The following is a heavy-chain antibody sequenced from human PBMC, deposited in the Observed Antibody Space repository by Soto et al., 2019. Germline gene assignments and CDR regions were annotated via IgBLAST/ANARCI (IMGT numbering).Heavy chain of an antibody. CDR1: GFTFSNYW. J-gene: IGHJ4*02. D-gene: IGHD1-7*01. CDR2: INGDGSST. V-gene: IGHV3-74*01. Sequence: EVQLVESGGGLVQPGGSLRLSCVASGFTFSNYWIHWVRQAPGKGLVWVSRINGDGSSTNYADSVQGQFTISRDNAKNTVYLQTNSLRVEDTAVYYCARGARNYYYFDCWGQGTLVTVSS. CDR3: ARGARNYYYFDC.